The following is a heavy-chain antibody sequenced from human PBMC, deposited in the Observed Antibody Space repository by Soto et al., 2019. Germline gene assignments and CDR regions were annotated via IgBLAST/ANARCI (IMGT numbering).Heavy chain of an antibody. CDR3: ARDRYSSGWYDLDY. CDR2: IWYDGSDK. CDR1: GFTFSSYG. V-gene: IGHV3-33*01. Sequence: QVQLVESGGGVVQPGRSLRLSCAASGFTFSSYGMHWVRQAPGKGLEWVAVIWYDGSDKYYADSVKDRFTISRDNSKYTLYLQMNSLRAEDTAVYYCARDRYSSGWYDLDYWGQGTLVTVSS. J-gene: IGHJ4*02. D-gene: IGHD6-19*01.